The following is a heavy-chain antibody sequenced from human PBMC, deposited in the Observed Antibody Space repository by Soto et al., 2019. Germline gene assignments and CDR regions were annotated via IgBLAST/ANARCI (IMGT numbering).Heavy chain of an antibody. CDR3: ARVTGSVTSSENLDL. CDR1: GFTFSRKG. CDR2: IWNDGSDK. J-gene: IGHJ2*01. Sequence: GGSLRLSCAASGFTFSRKGMHWVRQAPGKGLEWVAVIWNDGSDKYYEDSVKGRFTISRDNSENILYLQMNSLRAEDTAVYFCARVTGSVTSSENLDLWGRGTLVTVSS. V-gene: IGHV3-33*01. D-gene: IGHD3-10*01.